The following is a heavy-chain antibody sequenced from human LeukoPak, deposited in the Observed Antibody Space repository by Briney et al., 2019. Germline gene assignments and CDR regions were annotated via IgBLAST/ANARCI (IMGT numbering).Heavy chain of an antibody. CDR2: IYHSGST. CDR1: GYSISIGYY. J-gene: IGHJ5*02. Sequence: PSDSLSLTCAVCGYSISIGYYWGWIRQPPGKGLEWIGRIYHSGSTHYNPSLKSRGTISVDTSKHQFSLKLSSVPAADTVVYYCARQGDFWSVTXFXXWGQXXLVT. V-gene: IGHV4-38-2*01. D-gene: IGHD3-3*01. CDR3: ARQGDFWSVTXFXX.